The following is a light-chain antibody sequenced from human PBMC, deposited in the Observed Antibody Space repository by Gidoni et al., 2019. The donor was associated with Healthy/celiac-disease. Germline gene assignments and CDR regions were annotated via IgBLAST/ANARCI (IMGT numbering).Light chain of an antibody. V-gene: IGLV3-9*01. CDR3: QVWDSSTVV. J-gene: IGLJ2*01. Sequence: SYELTQPLSVSVALGQTDRITCGGNNIGSKNVYWYQQTPAQAPVLVIYRDSNRPSGIPERFSGSNSGNTATLTISRAQAGDEADYYCQVWDSSTVVFGGGTKLTVL. CDR2: RDS. CDR1: NIGSKN.